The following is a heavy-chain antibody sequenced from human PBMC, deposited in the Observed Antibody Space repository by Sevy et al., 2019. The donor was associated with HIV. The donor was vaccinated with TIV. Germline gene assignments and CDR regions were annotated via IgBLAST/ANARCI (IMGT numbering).Heavy chain of an antibody. Sequence: GGSLRLSCAASGFTFSHYAMHWIRQAPGKGLEWVAAISFDGASRNYADYVRGRFTISRDDSKNTVYLHMRGLRSEDTAVYFCAKDQAVTTEWVVFDSWGQGTLVTVSS. CDR2: ISFDGASR. D-gene: IGHD4-17*01. CDR1: GFTFSHYA. V-gene: IGHV3-30*18. J-gene: IGHJ4*02. CDR3: AKDQAVTTEWVVFDS.